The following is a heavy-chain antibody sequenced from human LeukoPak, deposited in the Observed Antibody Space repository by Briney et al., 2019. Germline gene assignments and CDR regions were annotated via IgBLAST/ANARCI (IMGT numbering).Heavy chain of an antibody. V-gene: IGHV3-21*01. D-gene: IGHD6-19*01. J-gene: IGHJ4*02. Sequence: GGSLRLSCAASGFTFSSYSMNWVRQAPGKGLEWVSSISSSSYIYYADSVKGRFTISRDNAKNSLCLQMNSLRAEDTAVYYCARVSSGWYDFDYWGQGTLVTVSS. CDR3: ARVSSGWYDFDY. CDR1: GFTFSSYS. CDR2: ISSSSYI.